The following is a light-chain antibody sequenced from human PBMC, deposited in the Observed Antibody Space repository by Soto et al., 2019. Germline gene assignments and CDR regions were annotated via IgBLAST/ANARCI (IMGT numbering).Light chain of an antibody. CDR3: QQYYSYPPT. Sequence: AIRMTQSPSSFSASTGDRVTITCRASQGISSYLAWYQQKPGKAPKLLIYAAPTLQSGVPSRFSGSGSRTDFTLTISCLQSEDFATYYCQQYYSYPPTFGQGTKPEIK. CDR2: AAP. CDR1: QGISSY. V-gene: IGKV1-8*01. J-gene: IGKJ2*01.